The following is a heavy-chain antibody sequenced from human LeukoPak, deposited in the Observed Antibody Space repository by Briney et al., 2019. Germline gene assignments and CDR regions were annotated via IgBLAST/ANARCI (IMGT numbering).Heavy chain of an antibody. CDR3: ARSVRNHYYGSGKNYYYYGMDV. CDR1: GYTFTSYD. Sequence: ASVKVSCKASGYTFTSYDINWVRQATGQGLEWMGWMNPNSGNTGYAQKFQGRVTITRNTSISTAYMELSSLRSEDTAVYYCARSVRNHYYGSGKNYYYYGMDVWGQGTTVTVSS. V-gene: IGHV1-8*03. CDR2: MNPNSGNT. D-gene: IGHD3-10*01. J-gene: IGHJ6*02.